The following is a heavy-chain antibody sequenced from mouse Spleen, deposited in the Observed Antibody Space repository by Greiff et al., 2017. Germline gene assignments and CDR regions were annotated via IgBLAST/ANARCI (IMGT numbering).Heavy chain of an antibody. Sequence: EVQLQQSGPVLVKPGASVKMSCKASGYTFTDYYMNWVKQSHGKSLEWIGVINPYNGGTSYNQKFKGKATLTVDKSSSTAYMELNSLTSEDSAVYYCARRGISTDGFAYWGQGTLVTVSA. CDR2: INPYNGGT. D-gene: IGHD1-1*01. CDR3: ARRGISTDGFAY. J-gene: IGHJ3*01. CDR1: GYTFTDYY. V-gene: IGHV1-19*01.